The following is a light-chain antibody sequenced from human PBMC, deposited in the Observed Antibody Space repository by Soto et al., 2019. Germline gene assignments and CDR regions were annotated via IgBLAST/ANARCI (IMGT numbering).Light chain of an antibody. V-gene: IGLV2-23*02. CDR3: CSYASSSILVV. CDR2: EVT. Sequence: QSVLAQPASVSGSPGQSITISCTGTSSDVGSYNLVSWYQQHPGKAPKLIIYEVTERPSGVSNRLSGSKSGNTASLTISGLQAEDEADYYCCSYASSSILVVFGGGTKLTVL. J-gene: IGLJ2*01. CDR1: SSDVGSYNL.